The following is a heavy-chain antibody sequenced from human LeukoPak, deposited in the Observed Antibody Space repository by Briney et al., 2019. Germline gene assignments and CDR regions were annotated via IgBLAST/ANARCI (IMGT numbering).Heavy chain of an antibody. CDR2: INHSGST. CDR1: GGSFSGYY. CDR3: ARGVNYGSGSYYPNWFDP. J-gene: IGHJ5*02. D-gene: IGHD3-10*01. V-gene: IGHV4-34*01. Sequence: SETLSLTCAVYGGSFSGYYWSWIRQPPWKGLEWIGEINHSGSTNYNPSLKSRVTISVDTSKNQFSLKLSSVTAADTAVYYCARGVNYGSGSYYPNWFDPWGQGTLVTVSS.